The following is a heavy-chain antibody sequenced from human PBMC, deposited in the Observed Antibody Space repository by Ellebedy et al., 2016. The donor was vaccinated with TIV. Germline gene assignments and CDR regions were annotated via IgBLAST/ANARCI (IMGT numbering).Heavy chain of an antibody. Sequence: GGSLRLSXAVSGFTFSSYAMSWVRQAPGKGLEWVSGISGSGGSTYYADSVKGRFTISRDNSKNTLYLQMNSLTAEDTAVYYCAQKSPPNWGFLHWGQGTLVTVSS. CDR3: AQKSPPNWGFLH. D-gene: IGHD7-27*01. J-gene: IGHJ4*02. V-gene: IGHV3-23*01. CDR1: GFTFSSYA. CDR2: ISGSGGST.